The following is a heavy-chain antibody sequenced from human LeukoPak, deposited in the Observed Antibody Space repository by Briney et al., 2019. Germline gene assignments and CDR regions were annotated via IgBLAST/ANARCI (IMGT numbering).Heavy chain of an antibody. Sequence: ASVKVSYKASGYTFTSYGISWVRQAPGQGLEWMGWISAYNGNTNYAQKLQGRVTMTTDTSTSTAYMELRSLRSDDTAVYYCARDGRGAVAGFGADYWGQGTLVTVSS. CDR1: GYTFTSYG. CDR2: ISAYNGNT. J-gene: IGHJ4*02. D-gene: IGHD6-19*01. CDR3: ARDGRGAVAGFGADY. V-gene: IGHV1-18*01.